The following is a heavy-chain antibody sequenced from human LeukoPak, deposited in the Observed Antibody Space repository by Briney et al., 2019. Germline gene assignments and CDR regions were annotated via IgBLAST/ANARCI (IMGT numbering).Heavy chain of an antibody. D-gene: IGHD3-22*01. CDR2: IWYDGSTK. Sequence: GGSLRLSCAASGFTFNTYGMHWVRQVPGKGLEWVAIIWYDGSTKHYADSVKGRFTISRDNSKNTLYLQMNSLRAEDTAVYFCARDRSYSSGYYGGSLDYWGRGTLVTVSS. V-gene: IGHV3-33*01. J-gene: IGHJ4*02. CDR3: ARDRSYSSGYYGGSLDY. CDR1: GFTFNTYG.